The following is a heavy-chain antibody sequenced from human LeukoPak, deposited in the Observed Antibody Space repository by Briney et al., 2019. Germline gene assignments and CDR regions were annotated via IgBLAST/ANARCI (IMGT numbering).Heavy chain of an antibody. D-gene: IGHD3-10*01. CDR1: GLTFNNYA. CDR3: VVSWFGELDLTFDY. Sequence: GGSLSLSCAAAGLTFNNYALTWVRQAAGKGLEWVAAISGRGGSTYYTDSVKGRFTISRDNAKNSLYLQMNSLRAEDTAVYYCVVSWFGELDLTFDYWGQGTLVIVSS. V-gene: IGHV3-23*01. J-gene: IGHJ4*02. CDR2: ISGRGGST.